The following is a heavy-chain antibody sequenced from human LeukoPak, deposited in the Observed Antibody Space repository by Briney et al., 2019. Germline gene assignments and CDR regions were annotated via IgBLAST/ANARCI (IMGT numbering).Heavy chain of an antibody. J-gene: IGHJ3*02. D-gene: IGHD1-26*01. CDR2: FDPEDGET. Sequence: ASVKVSCKVSGHTLTELCMHWVRQAPGKGLEWMGGFDPEDGETIYAQKFQGRVTMTEDSSTDTAYMELSSLRSEDTAVYCCATLGYSGSFDNFDMWGQGTMVTVSS. CDR3: ATLGYSGSFDNFDM. CDR1: GHTLTELC. V-gene: IGHV1-24*01.